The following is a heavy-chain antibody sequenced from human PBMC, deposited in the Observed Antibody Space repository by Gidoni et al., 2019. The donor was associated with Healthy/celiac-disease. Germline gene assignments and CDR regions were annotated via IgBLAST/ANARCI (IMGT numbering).Heavy chain of an antibody. CDR1: GFPFSSYS. CDR3: ARGRYGDYDYFDY. J-gene: IGHJ4*02. D-gene: IGHD4-17*01. CDR2: ISSSSSYI. Sequence: EVQLVESGGGLVKPGGSLRLSCAASGFPFSSYSMNWVRQAPGKGMEWFSSISSSSSYIYYADSVKGRFTISRDNAKNSLYLQMNSLRAEDTAVYYCARGRYGDYDYFDYWGQGTLVTVS. V-gene: IGHV3-21*01.